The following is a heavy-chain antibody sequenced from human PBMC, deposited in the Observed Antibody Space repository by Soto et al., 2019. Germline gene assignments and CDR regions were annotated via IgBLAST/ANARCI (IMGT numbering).Heavy chain of an antibody. J-gene: IGHJ6*02. D-gene: IGHD3-10*01. CDR2: IYHSGST. CDR3: ARGVWFGEFPYYYGMDV. CDR1: GGSISSGGYS. Sequence: LSLTCAVSGGSISSGGYSWSWIRHSPGKVLEWIGYIYHSGSTYYNPSLKSRVTISVDRSKNQFSLKLSSVTAADTAVYYCARGVWFGEFPYYYGMDVWGQGTTVTVSS. V-gene: IGHV4-30-2*06.